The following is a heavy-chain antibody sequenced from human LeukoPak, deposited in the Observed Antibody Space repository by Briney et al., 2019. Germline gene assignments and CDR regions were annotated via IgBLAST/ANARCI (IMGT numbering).Heavy chain of an antibody. CDR3: ARDALRPPYYDDNTGYYWYFDV. J-gene: IGHJ2*01. CDR1: GGSISSDRYS. Sequence: PSETLSLTCTVSGGSISSDRYSWSWIRQPAGKGLEWIGRIYTSGSTKYNPSLTSRVTMSVDTSKKQFSLKLRSVTAADTAVYYCARDALRPPYYDDNTGYYWYFDVWGRGTLVTVSS. CDR2: IYTSGST. V-gene: IGHV4-61*02. D-gene: IGHD3/OR15-3a*01.